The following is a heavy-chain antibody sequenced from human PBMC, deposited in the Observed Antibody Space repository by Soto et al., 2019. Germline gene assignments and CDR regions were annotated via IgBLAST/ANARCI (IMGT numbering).Heavy chain of an antibody. V-gene: IGHV3-23*01. CDR3: STPSDLGYCSDVCCYSDYYNYIMDV. CDR1: GFTFSSYA. D-gene: IGHD2-15*01. J-gene: IGHJ6*01. CDR2: IIGRGGTT. Sequence: PGGSLRLSCAASGFTFSSYAMSWVRQAPGKRLEWVSAIIGRGGTTYSATSVKGRFTISRDNTMHPLYLQMNHLRAEDTAVYYCSTPSDLGYCSDVCCYSDYYNYIMDVWGQGTTVTVS.